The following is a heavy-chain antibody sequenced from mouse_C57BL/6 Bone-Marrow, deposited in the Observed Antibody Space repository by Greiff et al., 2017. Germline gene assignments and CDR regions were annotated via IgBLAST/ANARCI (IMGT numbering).Heavy chain of an antibody. CDR2: ISNGGGST. Sequence: EVQLVESGGGLVQPGGSLKLSCAASGFTFSDYYMYWVRQTPEKRLEWVAYISNGGGSTYYPDTVKGRFTISRDNAKNTLYLQMSRLKSEDTAMYYCARHRLVTTSYWYFDVWGTGTTVTVSS. CDR3: ARHRLVTTSYWYFDV. V-gene: IGHV5-12*01. D-gene: IGHD2-5*01. J-gene: IGHJ1*03. CDR1: GFTFSDYY.